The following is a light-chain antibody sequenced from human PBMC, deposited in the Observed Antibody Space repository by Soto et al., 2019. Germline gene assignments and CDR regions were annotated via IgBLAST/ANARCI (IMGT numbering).Light chain of an antibody. CDR1: GXDIGAYDY. Sequence: QSVLTQPTSVSGSPGQSIAIPCTGNGXDIGAYDYVSWYQQHPGKAPRLLIHGVRNRPPGISSRFSGFKSGLTASLTISGLQAEDEADYYCSSFTTSRLYVFGPGTRSPS. J-gene: IGLJ1*01. V-gene: IGLV2-14*01. CDR3: SSFTTSRLYV. CDR2: GVR.